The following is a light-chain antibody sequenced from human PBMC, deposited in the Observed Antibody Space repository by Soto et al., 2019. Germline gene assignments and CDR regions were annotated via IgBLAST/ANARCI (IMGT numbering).Light chain of an antibody. CDR3: QQSYSPPYT. V-gene: IGKV4-1*01. CDR2: WAS. Sequence: DIVMTQSPDSLAVSLGERATINCKSSQSVLYSSNNKNYLGWYQQKPGQTPKLLIYWASTRDSGVPDRFSGRGSGTDVTLTISSLQAEDFAVYYCQQSYSPPYTFGQGTRLEIK. J-gene: IGKJ2*01. CDR1: QSVLYSSNNKNY.